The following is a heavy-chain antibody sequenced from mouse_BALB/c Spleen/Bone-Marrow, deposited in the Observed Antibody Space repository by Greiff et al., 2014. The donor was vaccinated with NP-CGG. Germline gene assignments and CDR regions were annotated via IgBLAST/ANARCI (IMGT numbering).Heavy chain of an antibody. D-gene: IGHD2-14*01. CDR2: IYPYSGDT. V-gene: IGHV1S29*02. CDR1: GYTFTDYN. CDR3: ARRWDYRYWFAY. J-gene: IGHJ3*01. Sequence: VQLQQSGPELVKPGASVKVSCKASGYTFTDYNMHWVKQSHGKSLEWIGYIYPYSGDTVYNQEFKSKATLTVDNSSSTAYMELRSLTSEDSAVYYCARRWDYRYWFAYWGQGTLVTVSA.